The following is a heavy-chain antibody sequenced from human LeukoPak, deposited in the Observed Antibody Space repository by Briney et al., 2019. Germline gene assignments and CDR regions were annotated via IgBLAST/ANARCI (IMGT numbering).Heavy chain of an antibody. D-gene: IGHD2-2*01. J-gene: IGHJ6*02. CDR1: GGSVSSGSYY. V-gene: IGHV4-61*01. Sequence: TSETLSLTCTVSGGSVSSGSYYWRWIRQPPGKGLEWIVYIYYSGSTNYNPSLKSRVTISVDTSKNQFSLKLSSVTAADTAVYYCARFPASTYYYYGMDVWGQGTTVTVSS. CDR3: ARFPASTYYYYGMDV. CDR2: IYYSGST.